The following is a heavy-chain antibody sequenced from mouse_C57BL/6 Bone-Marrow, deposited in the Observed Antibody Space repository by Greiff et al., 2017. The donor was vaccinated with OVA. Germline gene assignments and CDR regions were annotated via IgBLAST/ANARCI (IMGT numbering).Heavy chain of an antibody. CDR1: GYSITSGYY. CDR3: ARGGYRGYFDV. Sequence: ESGPGLVKPSQSLSLTCSVTGYSITSGYYWNWIRQFPGNKLEWMGYISYDGSNNYNPSLKNRISITRDTSKNQFFLKLNSVTTEDTATFYCARGGYRGYFDVWGTGTTVTVSS. J-gene: IGHJ1*03. CDR2: ISYDGSN. D-gene: IGHD2-12*01. V-gene: IGHV3-6*01.